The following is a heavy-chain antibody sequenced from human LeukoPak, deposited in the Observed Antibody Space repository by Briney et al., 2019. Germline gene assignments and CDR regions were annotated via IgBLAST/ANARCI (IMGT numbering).Heavy chain of an antibody. CDR3: AKGIVATIAPGYFDY. CDR1: GFTFSSYA. D-gene: IGHD5-12*01. Sequence: PGGSLRLSCAASGFTFSSYAMSWVRQAPGKGLEWVSAISGSGGSTYYADSVKGRFTISRDNSKNTLYLQMNSLRAEDTAVYYCAKGIVATIAPGYFDYWGQGTLVTVSS. V-gene: IGHV3-23*01. J-gene: IGHJ4*02. CDR2: ISGSGGST.